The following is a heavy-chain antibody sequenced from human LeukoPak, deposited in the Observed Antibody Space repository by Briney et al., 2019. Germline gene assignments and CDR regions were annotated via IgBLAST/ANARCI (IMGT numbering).Heavy chain of an antibody. V-gene: IGHV3-30*02. D-gene: IGHD2-15*01. J-gene: IGHJ4*02. CDR1: GFTFSNYG. Sequence: GGSLRLSCAASGFTFSNYGLHWVRQAPGKGLEWVAFIRYDGSNKYYADSVKGRFTISRDDSKSTLYLQMNSLTTEDTAVYYCAKLPYCSGGSCYSAHFDFWGQGTLVTVSS. CDR3: AKLPYCSGGSCYSAHFDF. CDR2: IRYDGSNK.